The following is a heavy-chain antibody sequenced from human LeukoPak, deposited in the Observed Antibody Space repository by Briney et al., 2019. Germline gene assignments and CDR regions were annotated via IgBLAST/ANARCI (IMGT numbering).Heavy chain of an antibody. J-gene: IGHJ4*02. CDR2: ISYDGSNK. Sequence: PGGSLRLSCAASGFTFSSYDMHWVRQAPGKGLEWVAVISYDGSNKYYADSVKGRFTISRDNSKNTLYLQMNSLRAEDTAVYYCAKDIRYSSSSVDYFDYWGQGTLVTVSS. CDR1: GFTFSSYD. D-gene: IGHD6-6*01. V-gene: IGHV3-30*18. CDR3: AKDIRYSSSSVDYFDY.